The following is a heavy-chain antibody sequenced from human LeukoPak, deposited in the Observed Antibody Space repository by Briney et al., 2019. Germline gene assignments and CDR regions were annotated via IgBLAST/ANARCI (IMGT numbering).Heavy chain of an antibody. CDR1: NSSISTYY. V-gene: IGHV4-59*01. D-gene: IGHD3-10*01. J-gene: IGHJ4*02. CDR2: VDSRGNS. CDR3: AAGAPKFLHLIY. Sequence: PSETLSLTCAVSNSSISTYYWTWIRQAPGNALEWIGYVDSRGNSNYNPSLKSRVTISLDSSRKQFSLRVTSVTAADTAVYYCAAGAPKFLHLIYWGQGTLVTVSS.